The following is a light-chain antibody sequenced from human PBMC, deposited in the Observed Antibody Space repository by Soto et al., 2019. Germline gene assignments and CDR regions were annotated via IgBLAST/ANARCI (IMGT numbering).Light chain of an antibody. CDR2: GAS. J-gene: IGKJ5*01. V-gene: IGKV3-20*01. CDR3: QQYGSSPTT. CDR1: QSVSSSY. Sequence: EIVLTQSPGTLSLSPGERATLSCRASQSVSSSYLAWYQQSPGQAPRLLVYGASIRATDIPDRFSGSGSGTDFTLTISRLEPEDFAVYYCQQYGSSPTTFGQGTRLEIK.